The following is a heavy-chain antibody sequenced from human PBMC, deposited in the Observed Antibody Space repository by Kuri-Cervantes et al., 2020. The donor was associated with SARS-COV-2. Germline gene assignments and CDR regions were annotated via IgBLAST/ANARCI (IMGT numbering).Heavy chain of an antibody. J-gene: IGHJ5*02. V-gene: IGHV1-69*04. CDR2: IIPIFGIA. CDR3: ARERGLRGWFDP. CDR1: GGTFSSYA. Sequence: SVKVSCKASGGTFSSYAISWVRQAPGQGLEWMGRIIPIFGIANYAQKFQGRVTITADKSTSTAYMELSSLRSEDTAVYYCARERGLRGWFDPWGQGTLVTVSS.